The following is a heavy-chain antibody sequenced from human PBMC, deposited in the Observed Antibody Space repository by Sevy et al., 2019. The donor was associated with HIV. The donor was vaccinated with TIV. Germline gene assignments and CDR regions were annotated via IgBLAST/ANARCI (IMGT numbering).Heavy chain of an antibody. CDR1: GFTFSSYS. J-gene: IGHJ3*02. V-gene: IGHV3-48*01. D-gene: IGHD6-13*01. CDR2: ISSSSSTI. Sequence: GGSLRLSCAASGFTFSSYSMNWVRQAPGKGLEWVSYISSSSSTIYYADSVKGRFTISRDNAKNSLYLQMNSLRAEDTAVYYCAREGSSWYKGAFDIWGQGTMVTVSS. CDR3: AREGSSWYKGAFDI.